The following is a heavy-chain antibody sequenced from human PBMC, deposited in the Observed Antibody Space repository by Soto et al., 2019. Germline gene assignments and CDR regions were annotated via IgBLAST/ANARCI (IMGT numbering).Heavy chain of an antibody. CDR3: ASTLDSSGYYYEDRFDY. V-gene: IGHV4-34*01. D-gene: IGHD3-22*01. CDR2: INHSGST. J-gene: IGHJ4*02. Sequence: QVQLQQWGAGLLKPSETLSLTCAVYGGSFSGYYWSWIRQPPGKGLEWIGEINHSGSTNYNPSLKSRVTISVDTSKNQFSLKLSSVTAADTAVYYCASTLDSSGYYYEDRFDYWGQGTLVTVSS. CDR1: GGSFSGYY.